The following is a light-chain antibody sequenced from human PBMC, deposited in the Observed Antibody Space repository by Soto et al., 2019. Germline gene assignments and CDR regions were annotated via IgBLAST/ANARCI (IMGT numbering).Light chain of an antibody. V-gene: IGKV3-20*01. CDR1: QSVPSFS. CDR3: QHYGHSPGT. Sequence: ETVLTQSPGTLSLSPGERATLSCRASQSVPSFSSAWYQQKPGQSRSLLIYGSSSRATGITDRCSGSGFGADFTLTISRVEPEACAVYYCQHYGHSPGTFGQGTKLEIK. CDR2: GSS. J-gene: IGKJ2*01.